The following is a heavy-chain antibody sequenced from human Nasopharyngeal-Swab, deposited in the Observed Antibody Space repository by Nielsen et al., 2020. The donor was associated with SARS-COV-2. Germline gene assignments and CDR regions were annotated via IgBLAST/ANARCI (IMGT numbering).Heavy chain of an antibody. CDR1: GFTFSSYA. CDR2: ISGSGGST. CDR3: AKGPFRKWVLLPWDY. D-gene: IGHD1-26*01. J-gene: IGHJ4*02. V-gene: IGHV3-23*01. Sequence: GESLKISCAASGFTFSSYAMSWVRQAPGKGLEWVSAISGSGGSTYYADSVKGRFTISRDNSKNTLYLQMNSLRAEDTAVYYCAKGPFRKWVLLPWDYWGQGTLVTVSS.